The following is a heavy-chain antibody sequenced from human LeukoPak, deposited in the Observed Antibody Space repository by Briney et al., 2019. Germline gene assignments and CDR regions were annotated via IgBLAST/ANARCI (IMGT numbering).Heavy chain of an antibody. CDR2: INHSGST. D-gene: IGHD3-22*01. J-gene: IGHJ4*02. CDR1: GGSFSGYY. Sequence: SETLSLTCAVYGGSFSGYYWSWIRQPPGKGLEGIGEINHSGSTNYNPSLKSRVTISVDTSKNQFSLKLSSVTAADTAVYYCARGDSSGYYYSFDYWGQGTLVTVSS. CDR3: ARGDSSGYYYSFDY. V-gene: IGHV4-34*01.